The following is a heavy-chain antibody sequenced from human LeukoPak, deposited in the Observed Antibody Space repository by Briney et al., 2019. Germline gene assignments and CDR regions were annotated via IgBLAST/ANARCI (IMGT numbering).Heavy chain of an antibody. D-gene: IGHD3-22*01. V-gene: IGHV3-30-3*01. Sequence: SGGSLRLSCAASGFTFSSYAMHWVRQAPGKGLEWVAVISYDGSNKYYADSVKGRFTISRDNSKNTLYLQMNSLRAEDTAVYYCARDKLVSGYPTAYFDYWGQGTLVTVSS. CDR2: ISYDGSNK. J-gene: IGHJ4*02. CDR1: GFTFSSYA. CDR3: ARDKLVSGYPTAYFDY.